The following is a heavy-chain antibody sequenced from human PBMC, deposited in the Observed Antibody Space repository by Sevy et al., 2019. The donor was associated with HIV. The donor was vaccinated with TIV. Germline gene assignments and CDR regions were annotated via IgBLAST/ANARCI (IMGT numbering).Heavy chain of an antibody. Sequence: GGSQRLSCAASGFIFSDAWLSWVRQGPGKGLEWVGRVRSKGDGGTEEYATPVKGRFIIARDDSKNMLYLQMNNLKIEDTGVYYCTTEGADWGQGTRVTVSS. CDR3: TTEGAD. CDR2: VRSKGDGGTE. CDR1: GFIFSDAW. V-gene: IGHV3-15*01. J-gene: IGHJ4*02.